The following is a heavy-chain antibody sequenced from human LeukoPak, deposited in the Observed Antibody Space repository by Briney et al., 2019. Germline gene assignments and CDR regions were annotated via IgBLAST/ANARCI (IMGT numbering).Heavy chain of an antibody. Sequence: GGSLRLSCAASGFTSSSYSMNWVRQAPGKGLEWVSSISSSSSYIYYADSMKGRFTISRDNAKNSLYLQMNSLRAEDTAVYYCARVSGSGVFDIWGQGTMVTVSS. CDR1: GFTSSSYS. CDR3: ARVSGSGVFDI. CDR2: ISSSSSYI. J-gene: IGHJ3*02. V-gene: IGHV3-21*01. D-gene: IGHD3-10*01.